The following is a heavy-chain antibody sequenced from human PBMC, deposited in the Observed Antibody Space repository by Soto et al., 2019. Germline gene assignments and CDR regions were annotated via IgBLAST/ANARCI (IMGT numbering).Heavy chain of an antibody. Sequence: PGGSLRLSXAASGFTFSSYAMHWVRQAPGKGLEWVAVISYDGSNKYYADSVKGRFTISRDNSKNTLYLQMNSLRAEDTAVYYCARDRVLLWFGELSSFDYWGQGTLVTVPS. CDR3: ARDRVLLWFGELSSFDY. D-gene: IGHD3-10*01. V-gene: IGHV3-30-3*01. J-gene: IGHJ4*02. CDR2: ISYDGSNK. CDR1: GFTFSSYA.